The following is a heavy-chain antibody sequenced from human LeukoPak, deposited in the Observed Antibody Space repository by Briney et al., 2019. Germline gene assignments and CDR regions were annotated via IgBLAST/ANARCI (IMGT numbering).Heavy chain of an antibody. CDR2: IIPIFGTA. CDR3: ARDLRGYCSGGSCRRFDY. D-gene: IGHD2-15*01. CDR1: GGTFSSYA. Sequence: GASVKVSCKASGGTFSSYAISWVRQAPGQGLEWMGGIIPIFGTANYAQKFQGRVTITADESTSTDYMELSSLRSEDTAVYYCARDLRGYCSGGSCRRFDYWGQGTLVTVSS. V-gene: IGHV1-69*13. J-gene: IGHJ4*02.